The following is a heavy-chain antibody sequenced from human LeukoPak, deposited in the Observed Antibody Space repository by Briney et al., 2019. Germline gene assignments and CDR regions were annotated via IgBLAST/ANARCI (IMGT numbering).Heavy chain of an antibody. CDR2: IYSGGST. V-gene: IGHV3-66*01. CDR1: GFTVSSNY. J-gene: IGHJ4*02. CDR3: AKAGVPYGGNSAYFDY. D-gene: IGHD2-21*02. Sequence: GGSLRLSCAASGFTVSSNYMSWVRQAPGKGLEWVSVIYSGGSTYYADSVKGRFTISRDNSKNTLYLQMNSLRAEDTAVYYCAKAGVPYGGNSAYFDYWGQGTLVTVSS.